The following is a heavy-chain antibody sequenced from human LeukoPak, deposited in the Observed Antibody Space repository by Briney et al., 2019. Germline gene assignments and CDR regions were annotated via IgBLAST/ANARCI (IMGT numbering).Heavy chain of an antibody. CDR1: GFPFRRYA. CDR2: IRYDGSEK. J-gene: IGHJ3*02. V-gene: IGHV3-30*02. CDR3: AKAYSTYSFGYPDAFDM. D-gene: IGHD5-18*01. Sequence: GGSLRLSCAASGFPFRRYAMHWVRQPLGKGLKWVTFIRYDGSEKYYVDSVKGRFTVSRDNFKDTLYLQMSSLRVEDTAVYYCAKAYSTYSFGYPDAFDMWGQGTMVIVSS.